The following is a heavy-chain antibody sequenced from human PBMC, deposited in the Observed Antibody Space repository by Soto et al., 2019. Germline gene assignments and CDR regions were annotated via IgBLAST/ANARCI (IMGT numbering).Heavy chain of an antibody. CDR1: GGSISSGDYY. CDR2: IYYSGST. CDR3: ARWWSGSRQGFDP. J-gene: IGHJ5*02. Sequence: QVQLQESGPGLVKPSQTLSLTCTVSGGSISSGDYYWSWIRQHPGKGLEWIGYIYYSGSTYYNPSLKGRVTISVDTSKNQFSLKLSSVTAADTAVYYCARWWSGSRQGFDPWSQGTLVTVSS. D-gene: IGHD3-3*01. V-gene: IGHV4-31*03.